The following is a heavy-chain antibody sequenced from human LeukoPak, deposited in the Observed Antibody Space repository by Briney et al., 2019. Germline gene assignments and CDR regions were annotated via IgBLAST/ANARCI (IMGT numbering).Heavy chain of an antibody. CDR2: FYHSGTT. D-gene: IGHD3-16*02. J-gene: IGHJ6*03. Sequence: ETLSLTCTVSGYSISSGYYWGWIRQPPGKGLEWIGSFYHSGTTYYNPSLKSRVTISEDTSNNQFSLKLRSVTAADTAVYYCARHIGGGIEDMDVWGKGTKVIVSS. CDR3: ARHIGGGIEDMDV. CDR1: GYSISSGYY. V-gene: IGHV4-38-2*02.